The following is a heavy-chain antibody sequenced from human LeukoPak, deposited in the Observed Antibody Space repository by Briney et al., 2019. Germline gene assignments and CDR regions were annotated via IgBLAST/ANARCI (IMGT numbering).Heavy chain of an antibody. CDR1: GFTLDDYA. CDR2: ISWDGGTT. CDR3: AKDPGSGSYYYYYMDV. J-gene: IGHJ6*03. D-gene: IGHD3-10*01. Sequence: GGSLRLSCLASGFTLDDYAMPWVRQAPGKGLEWDSLISWDGGTTYYADSVKGRFTISRDNSKNSLYLQMNSLGAEDTALYYCAKDPGSGSYYYYYMDVWGKGTTVTASS. V-gene: IGHV3-43D*03.